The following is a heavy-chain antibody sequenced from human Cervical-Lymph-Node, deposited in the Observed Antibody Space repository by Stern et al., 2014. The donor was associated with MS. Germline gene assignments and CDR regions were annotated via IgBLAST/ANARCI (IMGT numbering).Heavy chain of an antibody. J-gene: IGHJ4*02. D-gene: IGHD2-8*01. V-gene: IGHV3-30*03. CDR3: PRDYEDTSMLFDH. CDR2: ISYDGTHK. CDR1: GFTFSSYG. Sequence: VQLVESGGAVVQPGRSLRLSCAASGFTFSSYGMHWVRQAPGKGLEWGTVISYDGTHKYYAASVKGRFTISRNKSKNTLHLQMNSVTPDDTAIYSWPRDYEDTSMLFDHWGQGTLVTVSS.